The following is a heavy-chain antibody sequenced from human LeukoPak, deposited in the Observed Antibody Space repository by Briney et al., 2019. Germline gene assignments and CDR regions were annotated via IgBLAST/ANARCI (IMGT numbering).Heavy chain of an antibody. CDR1: GFTFSSYW. D-gene: IGHD6-25*01. Sequence: GGSLRLSSAASGFTFSSYWMHRVRQAPGEGLVWIFRINSDGTNTSYADSVRVRFTISRDNDKHTLYLNMNRLRDEDTAVYDCAREPDSSGWYWFDPWGQGTLVTVSS. V-gene: IGHV3-74*01. CDR3: AREPDSSGWYWFDP. CDR2: INSDGTNT. J-gene: IGHJ5*02.